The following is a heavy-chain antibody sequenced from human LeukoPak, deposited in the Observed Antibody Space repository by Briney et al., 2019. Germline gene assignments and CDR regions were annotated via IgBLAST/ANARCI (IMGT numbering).Heavy chain of an antibody. CDR2: ISWNSVNI. V-gene: IGHV3-9*03. J-gene: IGHJ4*02. D-gene: IGHD3-22*01. CDR3: AKGTMIVVAVGDYFDY. Sequence: GRSLRLSCAASGFTLDDYAMHWVRQAPGKGLKWFSGISWNSVNIGYADSVKGRFTISRDDAKNSLYLQMNSLRAEDMALYYCAKGTMIVVAVGDYFDYWGQGTLVTVSS. CDR1: GFTLDDYA.